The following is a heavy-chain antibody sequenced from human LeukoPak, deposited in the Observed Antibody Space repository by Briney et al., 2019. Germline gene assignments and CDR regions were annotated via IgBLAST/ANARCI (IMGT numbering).Heavy chain of an antibody. D-gene: IGHD2-15*01. Sequence: ASVKVSCKASGYTFTGYYMHWVRQAPGQGLGWMGWINPNSGGTNYAQKFQGRVTMTRDTSISTAYMELSRLRSDDTAVYYCARDDRYCSGGSCFNWGQGTLVTVSS. CDR1: GYTFTGYY. CDR3: ARDDRYCSGGSCFN. V-gene: IGHV1-2*02. CDR2: INPNSGGT. J-gene: IGHJ4*02.